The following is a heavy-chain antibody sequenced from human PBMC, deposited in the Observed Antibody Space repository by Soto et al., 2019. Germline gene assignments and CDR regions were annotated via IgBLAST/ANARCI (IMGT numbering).Heavy chain of an antibody. CDR1: GGSISSYY. CDR2: IYYSGST. D-gene: IGHD1-1*01. J-gene: IGHJ3*02. Sequence: QVQLQESGPGLVKPSETLSLTCTVSGGSISSYYWSWIRQPPGKGLEWIGYIYYSGSTNYNPSLNSLVTTSVDTSKNQFSLKLSSVTAADTAVYYCARHGRWHDLDIWGQGTMVTVSS. CDR3: ARHGRWHDLDI. V-gene: IGHV4-59*08.